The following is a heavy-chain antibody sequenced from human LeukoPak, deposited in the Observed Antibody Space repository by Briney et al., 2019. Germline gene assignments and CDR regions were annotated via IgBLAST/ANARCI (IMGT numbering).Heavy chain of an antibody. CDR1: GFTFSSYS. CDR2: ISSSSSTI. Sequence: GGSLRLSCAASGFTFSSYSMNWVRQAPGKGLEWVSYISSSSSTIYYADSVKGRFTISRDNSKNTLYLQMNSLRAEDTAVYYCAKAVDYGGNSDNYWGQGTLVTVSS. CDR3: AKAVDYGGNSDNY. V-gene: IGHV3-48*01. J-gene: IGHJ4*02. D-gene: IGHD4-23*01.